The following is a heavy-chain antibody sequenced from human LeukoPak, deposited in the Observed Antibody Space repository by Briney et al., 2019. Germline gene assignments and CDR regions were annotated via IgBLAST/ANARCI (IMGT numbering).Heavy chain of an antibody. CDR1: GFTFSSYS. D-gene: IGHD5-18*01. CDR3: ARERPRRYSYGYPEGSWFDP. Sequence: GGSLRLSCAASGFTFSSYSMNWVRQAPGKGLEWVSYISSSSSTIYYADSVKGRFTISRDNAKNSLYLQMNSLRAEDTAVYYCARERPRRYSYGYPEGSWFDPWGQGTLVTVSS. CDR2: ISSSSSTI. V-gene: IGHV3-48*01. J-gene: IGHJ5*02.